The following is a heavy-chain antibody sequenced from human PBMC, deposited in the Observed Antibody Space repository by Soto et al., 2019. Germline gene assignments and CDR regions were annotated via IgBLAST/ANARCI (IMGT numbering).Heavy chain of an antibody. V-gene: IGHV1-69*04. D-gene: IGHD2-21*01. CDR2: IIPILGIA. CDR3: ARDRGHLYCGGECYTFDY. Sequence: SVKVSCKASGGTFSSYTISWVRQAPGQGLEWMGRIIPILGIANYAQKFQGRVTITADKSTSTAYMELSSLRSEDTAVYYCARDRGHLYCGGECYTFDYWGQGTLVTVSS. CDR1: GGTFSSYT. J-gene: IGHJ4*02.